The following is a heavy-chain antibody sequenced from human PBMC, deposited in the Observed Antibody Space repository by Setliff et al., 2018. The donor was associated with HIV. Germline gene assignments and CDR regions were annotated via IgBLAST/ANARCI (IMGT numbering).Heavy chain of an antibody. CDR2: ISGSGGSP. J-gene: IGHJ4*02. V-gene: IGHV3-23*01. CDR1: GLTFSSYA. Sequence: GGSLRLSCAASGLTFSSYARSWVRQAPGTGLEWVSSISGSGGSPYYAASVKGRFTISRDNSKNTLYLQMNSLRAEDTAVYYCAKDLVYYDSSGDLDYWGQGTLVTVSS. D-gene: IGHD3-22*01. CDR3: AKDLVYYDSSGDLDY.